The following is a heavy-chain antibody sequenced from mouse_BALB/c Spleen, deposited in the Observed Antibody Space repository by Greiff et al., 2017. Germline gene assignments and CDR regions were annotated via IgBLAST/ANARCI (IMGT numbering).Heavy chain of an antibody. Sequence: EVKLVESGGGLVQPGGSRKLSCAASGFTFSSFGMHWVRQAPEKGLEWVAYISSGSSTIYYADTVKGRFTISRDNPKNTLFLQMTSLRSEDTAMYYCARSYYDYDDWFAYWGQGTLVTVSA. CDR1: GFTFSSFG. V-gene: IGHV5-17*02. CDR2: ISSGSSTI. D-gene: IGHD2-4*01. CDR3: ARSYYDYDDWFAY. J-gene: IGHJ3*01.